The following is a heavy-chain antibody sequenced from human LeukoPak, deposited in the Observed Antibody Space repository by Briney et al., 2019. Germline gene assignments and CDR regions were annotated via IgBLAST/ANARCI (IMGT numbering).Heavy chain of an antibody. J-gene: IGHJ4*02. Sequence: SETLSLTCTVSGGSISSGGYYWSWIRQPPGKGLEWIGYIYHSGSTYYNPSLKSRVTISVDRSKNQFSLKLSSVTAADTAVYYCASTRPNYYDSSGYYSLDYWGQGTLVTVSS. V-gene: IGHV4-30-2*01. D-gene: IGHD3-22*01. CDR3: ASTRPNYYDSSGYYSLDY. CDR2: IYHSGST. CDR1: GGSISSGGYY.